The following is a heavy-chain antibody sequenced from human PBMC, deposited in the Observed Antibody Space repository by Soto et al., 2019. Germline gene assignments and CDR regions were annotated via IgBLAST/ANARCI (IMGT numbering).Heavy chain of an antibody. D-gene: IGHD3-22*01. Sequence: GGSLRLSCGASGFTFSNAWMSWVRQAPGKGLEWVGRIKSKTDGGTTDYAAPVKGRFTVSRDDSKNTLYLQMNSLKTEDTAVYYCTTVLWYYYDSSGYYAFDYWGQGTLVTVSS. J-gene: IGHJ4*02. V-gene: IGHV3-15*01. CDR3: TTVLWYYYDSSGYYAFDY. CDR2: IKSKTDGGTT. CDR1: GFTFSNAW.